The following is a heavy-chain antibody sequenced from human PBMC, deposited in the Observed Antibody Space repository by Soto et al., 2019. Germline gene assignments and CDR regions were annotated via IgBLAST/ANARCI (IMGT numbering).Heavy chain of an antibody. CDR3: ARDGEAYGSRVTCYVGPFCYYYYGMDV. V-gene: IGHV1-69*18. D-gene: IGHD2-2*01. CDR2: LIPISGKT. CDR1: GGSVSSYG. J-gene: IGHJ6*02. Sequence: QVQLVQSGTEVKKPGSSVKVSCKASGGSVSSYGISWVRQAPGQGLEWVGTLIPISGKTDYAQKFQGRATITANESTNTVDMELRSLRSEDTAVYYCARDGEAYGSRVTCYVGPFCYYYYGMDVWGQGTTVSISS.